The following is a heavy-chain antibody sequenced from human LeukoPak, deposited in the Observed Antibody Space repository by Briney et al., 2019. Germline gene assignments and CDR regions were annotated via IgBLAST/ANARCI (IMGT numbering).Heavy chain of an antibody. CDR2: ISGSGGST. V-gene: IGHV3-23*01. CDR1: GFTFSSYA. Sequence: PGGSLRLSCAASGFTFSSYAMSWVRQAPGKGLEWVSAISGSGGSTYYADSVKGRFTISRDDATNTLFLQMNSLRAEDTAVYYCATSGIGHYYFDFWGQGALVTVSS. J-gene: IGHJ4*02. CDR3: ATSGIGHYYFDF. D-gene: IGHD3-3*01.